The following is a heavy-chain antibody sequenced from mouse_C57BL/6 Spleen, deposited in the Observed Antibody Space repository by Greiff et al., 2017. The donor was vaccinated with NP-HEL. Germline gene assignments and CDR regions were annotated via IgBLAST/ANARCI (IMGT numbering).Heavy chain of an antibody. J-gene: IGHJ4*01. Sequence: EVQLQESGPGLVKPSQSLSLTCSVTGYSITSGYYWNWIRQFPGNKLEWMGYISYDGSNNYTPSLQNRISITRATSKNQFFLKLNSVTTEDTATYYCARPRHYYGSSPYAMDYWGQGTSVTVSS. CDR2: ISYDGSN. CDR1: GYSITSGYY. D-gene: IGHD1-1*01. CDR3: ARPRHYYGSSPYAMDY. V-gene: IGHV3-6*01.